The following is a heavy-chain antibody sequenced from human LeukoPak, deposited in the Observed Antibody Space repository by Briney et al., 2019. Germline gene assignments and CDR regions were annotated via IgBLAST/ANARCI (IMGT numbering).Heavy chain of an antibody. CDR2: ISAYNGNT. D-gene: IGHD2-15*01. Sequence: ASVKVSCKASGCTFTSYGISWVRQAPGQGLEWMGWISAYNGNTNYAQKLQGRVTMTTDTSTSTAYMELRSLRSDDTAVYYCARAPYCSGGSCYSGYYYYGMDVWGKGTTVTVSS. CDR3: ARAPYCSGGSCYSGYYYYGMDV. J-gene: IGHJ6*04. V-gene: IGHV1-18*04. CDR1: GCTFTSYG.